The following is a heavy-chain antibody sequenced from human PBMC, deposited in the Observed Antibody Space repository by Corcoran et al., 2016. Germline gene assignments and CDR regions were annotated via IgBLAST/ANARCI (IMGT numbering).Heavy chain of an antibody. V-gene: IGHV1-8*01. CDR2: MSPNSGNT. CDR1: GYTFTSYD. J-gene: IGHJ5*02. CDR3: ARDYGGNSWWFDP. Sequence: QVQLVQSGAEVKEPGASVKVSCKASGYTFTSYDINWVRQATGQGLEWLGWMSPNSGNTGYAQKFQGRLSMTRDTSIGTTYMEMRSLRSEETAVYYCARDYGGNSWWFDPWGQGTLVTVSS. D-gene: IGHD4-17*01.